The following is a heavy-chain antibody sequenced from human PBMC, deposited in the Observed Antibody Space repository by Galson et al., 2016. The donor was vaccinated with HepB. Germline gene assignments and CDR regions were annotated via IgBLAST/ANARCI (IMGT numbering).Heavy chain of an antibody. J-gene: IGHJ6*02. V-gene: IGHV3-30*04. D-gene: IGHD5-12*01. CDR3: ARDRGFGGYVYDYKYGMDV. CDR2: ISYDGRSK. Sequence: SLRLSCATSGFVFTSYAMYWVRQAPGKGLEWVAVISYDGRSKYYADSVKGRYTISRDDSKDTLDLEMHSLRVEDTAVYYCARDRGFGGYVYDYKYGMDVWGQGTTVTVSS. CDR1: GFVFTSYA.